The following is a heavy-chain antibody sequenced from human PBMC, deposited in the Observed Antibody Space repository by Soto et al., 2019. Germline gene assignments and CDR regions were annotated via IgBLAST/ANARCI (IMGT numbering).Heavy chain of an antibody. Sequence: QVQLQQSGPGLVKPSQTLSLTCAISGDSVSSNSAAWNWIRQSPSRGLEWLGRTYYRSKWYNDYAVSVKSRITINPDTSKNQFSLQLNSVTPEDTAVYYFARARGMTKLGPWNYYYYGMDVWGQGTTVTVSS. D-gene: IGHD3-16*01. CDR1: GDSVSSNSAA. V-gene: IGHV6-1*01. CDR3: ARARGMTKLGPWNYYYYGMDV. CDR2: TYYRSKWYN. J-gene: IGHJ6*02.